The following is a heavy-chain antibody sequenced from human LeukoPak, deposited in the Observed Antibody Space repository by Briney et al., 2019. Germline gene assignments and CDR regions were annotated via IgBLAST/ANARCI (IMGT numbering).Heavy chain of an antibody. CDR3: TRDSDIRRFYS. D-gene: IGHD1-26*01. CDR1: GGSISSNYY. J-gene: IGHJ5*02. CDR2: IYYSGST. V-gene: IGHV4-39*07. Sequence: SETLSLTCIVSGGSISSNYYWGWLRQPPGKGLEWIASIYYSGSTYYNLSLKSRISISVDTSKNQFSLKLSSVTAADTAVYYCTRDSDIRRFYSWGRGTLVTVSS.